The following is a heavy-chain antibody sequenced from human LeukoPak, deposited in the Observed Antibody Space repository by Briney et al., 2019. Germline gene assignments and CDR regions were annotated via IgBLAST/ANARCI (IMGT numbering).Heavy chain of an antibody. V-gene: IGHV5-51*01. Sequence: PGESLKISRKVSGSIFTNYWIGWVRQLPGKGLEWVGIIYSGDSDTRYSPSFQGQVTISADKSISTAYLQWSSLRTSDTAMYYCARPERAQDAFDIWGRGTMVAVSS. CDR3: ARPERAQDAFDI. CDR1: GSIFTNYW. J-gene: IGHJ3*02. D-gene: IGHD1-26*01. CDR2: IYSGDSDT.